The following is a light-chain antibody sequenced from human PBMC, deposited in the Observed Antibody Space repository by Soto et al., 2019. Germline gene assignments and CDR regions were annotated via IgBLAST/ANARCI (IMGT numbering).Light chain of an antibody. CDR3: QAWDSSTEGV. V-gene: IGLV3-1*01. CDR1: ELGDKY. Sequence: SYELTQPPSVSVSPGQTASITCSGDELGDKYACWYQQKPGQSPVLVIYQDSKRPSGIPERFSGSNSGNTATLTISGTQAMDEADYYCQAWDSSTEGVFGGGTKVTVL. J-gene: IGLJ2*01. CDR2: QDS.